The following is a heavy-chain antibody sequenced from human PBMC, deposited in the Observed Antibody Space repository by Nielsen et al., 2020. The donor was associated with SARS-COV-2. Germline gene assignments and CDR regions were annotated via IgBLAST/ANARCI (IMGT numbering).Heavy chain of an antibody. D-gene: IGHD4-17*01. V-gene: IGHV1-2*04. CDR3: ARSTDGDFPLIDY. CDR2: INPNSGGT. J-gene: IGHJ4*02. Sequence: ASVKVSCKASGYTFTGYYMHWVRQAPGQGLEWMGWINPNSGGTNYAQKFQGWVTMTRDTSISTAYMELGRLRSDDTAVYYCARSTDGDFPLIDYWGQGTLVTVSS. CDR1: GYTFTGYY.